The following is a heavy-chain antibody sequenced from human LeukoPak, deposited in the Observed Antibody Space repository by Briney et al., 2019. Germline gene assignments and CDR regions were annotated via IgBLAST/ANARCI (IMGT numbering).Heavy chain of an antibody. J-gene: IGHJ6*04. Sequence: GGSLRLSCAASGFTFCSYEMNWVRQAPGKGLEWVSYISSSGSTIYYADSVKGRFTISRDNAKNSLYLQMNSLRAEDTAVYYCAELGITMIGGVWGKGTTVTISS. CDR3: AELGITMIGGV. V-gene: IGHV3-48*03. CDR2: ISSSGSTI. D-gene: IGHD3-10*02. CDR1: GFTFCSYE.